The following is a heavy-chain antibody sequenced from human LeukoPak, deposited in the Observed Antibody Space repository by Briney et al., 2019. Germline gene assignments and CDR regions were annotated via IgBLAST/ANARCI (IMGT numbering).Heavy chain of an antibody. V-gene: IGHV3-9*01. Sequence: GRSLRLSCAASGFTFYDYAMHWVRQAPGKGLEWVSGISWNSGSIGYADSVKGRFTISRDNAKNSLYLQMNSLRAEDTALYYCAKAAAAGIIDYWGQGTLVTVSS. CDR1: GFTFYDYA. J-gene: IGHJ4*02. D-gene: IGHD6-13*01. CDR3: AKAAAAGIIDY. CDR2: ISWNSGSI.